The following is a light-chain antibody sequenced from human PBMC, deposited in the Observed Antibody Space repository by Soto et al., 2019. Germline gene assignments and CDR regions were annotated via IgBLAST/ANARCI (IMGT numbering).Light chain of an antibody. CDR1: QSVGSN. V-gene: IGKV3D-15*01. CDR2: EAS. Sequence: EIVMTQSPATLSVSPGEGASLSCRASQSVGSNLAWYQQIPGQSPRLLMYEASTRAPGIPDRFSGSGSGSEFTLTISSLQSKDFALYYGQQYDSWPLTFGGGTKVESK. J-gene: IGKJ4*01. CDR3: QQYDSWPLT.